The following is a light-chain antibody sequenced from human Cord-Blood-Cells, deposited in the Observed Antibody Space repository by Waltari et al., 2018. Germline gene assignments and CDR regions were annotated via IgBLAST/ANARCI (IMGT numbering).Light chain of an antibody. CDR3: QQYNNWPLWT. V-gene: IGKV3-15*01. CDR2: GAS. J-gene: IGKJ1*01. Sequence: EIVMTQSPATLSASPGERATLSCRASQSVRSNLAWYQQKPGQAPRLLTYGASPRATGIPARFSGSGSGTEFTLTISSLQSEDFAVYYCQQYNNWPLWTFGQGTKVEIK. CDR1: QSVRSN.